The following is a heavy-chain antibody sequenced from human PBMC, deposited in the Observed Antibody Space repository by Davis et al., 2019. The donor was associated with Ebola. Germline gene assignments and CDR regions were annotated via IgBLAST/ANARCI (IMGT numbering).Heavy chain of an antibody. D-gene: IGHD3-22*01. CDR2: INPITGGT. V-gene: IGHV1-46*01. J-gene: IGHJ3*02. Sequence: ASVKVPCKASGYRFTSHYMHRVRQAPGQGLEWMGIINPITGGTSYAQNFQVRVNMTRDTSTSTVYMELSSLRSEDTAVYYCAREGGRYYDSSGYVFDIWGQGTMVKVSS. CDR1: GYRFTSHY. CDR3: AREGGRYYDSSGYVFDI.